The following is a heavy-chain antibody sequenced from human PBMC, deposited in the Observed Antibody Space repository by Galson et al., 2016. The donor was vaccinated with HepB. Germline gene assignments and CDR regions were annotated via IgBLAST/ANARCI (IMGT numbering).Heavy chain of an antibody. CDR1: GGTFSRYA. Sequence: SVKVSCKASGGTFSRYAISWVRQAPGQGPEWMGGIIPIFGTTNYAQKFQGRVTITADESTSTAYMELSSLRSEDTAVYYCARPQSPYCSSTNCFYYGMDLWGQGTTVTVSS. V-gene: IGHV1-69*13. CDR2: IIPIFGTT. CDR3: ARPQSPYCSSTNCFYYGMDL. D-gene: IGHD2-2*01. J-gene: IGHJ6*02.